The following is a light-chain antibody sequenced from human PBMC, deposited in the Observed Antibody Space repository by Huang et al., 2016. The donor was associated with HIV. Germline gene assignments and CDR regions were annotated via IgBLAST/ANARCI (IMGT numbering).Light chain of an antibody. CDR3: QQSYNIPRT. CDR1: QIINKY. J-gene: IGKJ2*01. CDR2: GAS. V-gene: IGKV1-39*01. Sequence: DIQMTQAPPALSAAVGDRVIITCRASQIINKYLNWYQQMPGRAPKLLISGASSLQGGVSSRFSCSGSGTDFTLTTRDLQPEETATSHCQQSYNIPRTFGHGTLLEL.